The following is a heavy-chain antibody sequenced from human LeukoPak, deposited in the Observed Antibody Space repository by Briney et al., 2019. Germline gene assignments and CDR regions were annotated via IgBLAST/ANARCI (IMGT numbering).Heavy chain of an antibody. J-gene: IGHJ4*02. Sequence: GGSLRLSCAASGFTFSSYETNWVRQAPGKGLEWVSYISGSGRTMSYADSVKGRFTISRDNSKNTLYLQMNSLRAEDTAVYYCARPTGYSSGWYPDHWGQGTLVTVSS. CDR2: ISGSGRTM. CDR1: GFTFSSYE. D-gene: IGHD6-19*01. V-gene: IGHV3-48*03. CDR3: ARPTGYSSGWYPDH.